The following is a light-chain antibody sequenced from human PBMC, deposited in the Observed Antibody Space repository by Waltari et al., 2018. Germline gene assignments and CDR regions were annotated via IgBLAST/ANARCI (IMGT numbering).Light chain of an antibody. CDR1: SGRITSNY. Sequence: LAEPHSMSESPGKTVTISCTRSSGRITSNYVPWSQHRPGSSPTTVLYEDNQRPSGVPDRFSGSIDSSSNPASLTISGLKTEDEADYYCQSYDSSNFWVFGGGTKLTVL. CDR3: QSYDSSNFWV. J-gene: IGLJ3*02. CDR2: EDN. V-gene: IGLV6-57*01.